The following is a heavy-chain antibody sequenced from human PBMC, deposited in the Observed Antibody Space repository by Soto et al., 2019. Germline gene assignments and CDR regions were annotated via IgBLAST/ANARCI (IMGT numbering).Heavy chain of an antibody. D-gene: IGHD6-6*01. CDR3: SRAVSTAARPNYYFDY. CDR2: IIPIFGTA. J-gene: IGHJ4*02. CDR1: GGTFSSYA. V-gene: IGHV1-69*13. Sequence: ASVKVSCKASGGTFSSYAISWVRQSPGQGLEWMGGIIPIFGTANYAQKFQARVTITADESTSTAYMELSSLRSEDTAVYYCSRAVSTAARPNYYFDYWGQGTLVTVSS.